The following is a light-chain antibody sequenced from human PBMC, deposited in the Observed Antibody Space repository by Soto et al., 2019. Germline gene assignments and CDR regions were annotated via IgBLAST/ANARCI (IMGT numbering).Light chain of an antibody. J-gene: IGKJ1*01. CDR3: QQYNDWPLT. V-gene: IGKV3-15*01. Sequence: EIVLTQSPGTLSVSPGERVTLSCRASQSVSDNLAWYQQKPGQAPSLLIYGAFTRATGVPARFSGAGSGTEFTLTISSLQSEDFALYYCQQYNDWPLTFGQGTKVDIK. CDR2: GAF. CDR1: QSVSDN.